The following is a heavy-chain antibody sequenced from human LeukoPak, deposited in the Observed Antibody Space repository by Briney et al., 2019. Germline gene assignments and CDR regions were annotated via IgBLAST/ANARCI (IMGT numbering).Heavy chain of an antibody. V-gene: IGHV4-59*12. CDR1: GGFISSYY. J-gene: IGHJ4*02. D-gene: IGHD2-2*01. CDR2: IYYSGST. CDR3: ARLGYCSSISCQLFDY. Sequence: SETLSLTCTVSGGFISSYYWSWIRQPPGKGLEWIGYIYYSGSTNYNPSLKSRVTISVDMSKNQFSLKLSSVTAADTAVYYCARLGYCSSISCQLFDYWGQGTLVTVSS.